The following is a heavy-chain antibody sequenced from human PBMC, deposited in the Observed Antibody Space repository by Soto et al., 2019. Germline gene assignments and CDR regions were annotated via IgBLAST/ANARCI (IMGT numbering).Heavy chain of an antibody. V-gene: IGHV3-30-3*01. D-gene: IGHD3-22*01. Sequence: RALRLSFAPSGFTFRHSAMHWVRQDPGKGLEWVAVISYDGSNKYYADSVKGRFTISRDNSKNTLYLQMNSLRAEDTAVYYCARDSDSSGYLVAYFDYWGQGTLVTVSS. CDR2: ISYDGSNK. CDR1: GFTFRHSA. J-gene: IGHJ4*02. CDR3: ARDSDSSGYLVAYFDY.